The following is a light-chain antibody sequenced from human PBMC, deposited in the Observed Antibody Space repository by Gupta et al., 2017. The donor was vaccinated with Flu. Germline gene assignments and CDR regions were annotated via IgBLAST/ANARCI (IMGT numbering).Light chain of an antibody. J-gene: IGKJ2*01. Sequence: DVVMTQSPLSLPVTPGQSASISYWSSQSLVHSNGNTYLSWFLQRPGLSPRRLISKVSNRDPGVPDRLSGSGSGTDFTLEISRVEADDIGVYYCSQGTHWPYTFGQGTKLEIK. CDR2: KVS. V-gene: IGKV2-30*02. CDR3: SQGTHWPYT. CDR1: QSLVHSNGNTY.